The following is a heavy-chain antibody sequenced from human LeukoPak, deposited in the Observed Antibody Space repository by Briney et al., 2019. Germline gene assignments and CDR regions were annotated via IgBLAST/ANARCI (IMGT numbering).Heavy chain of an antibody. CDR2: IKQGGSEK. Sequence: HTGGSLRLSCAASGFSFSSYWMSWVRQAPGKGLEWVANIKQGGSEKYYVDSVKGRFTISRDNAKNSLYLQMNSLGAEDTAVYYCARMTDTVTDYYYYYMDVWGKGTTVTVSS. V-gene: IGHV3-7*01. CDR1: GFSFSSYW. J-gene: IGHJ6*03. D-gene: IGHD4-17*01. CDR3: ARMTDTVTDYYYYYMDV.